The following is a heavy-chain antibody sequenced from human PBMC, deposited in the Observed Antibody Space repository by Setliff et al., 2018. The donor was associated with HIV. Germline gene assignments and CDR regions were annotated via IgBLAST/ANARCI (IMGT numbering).Heavy chain of an antibody. V-gene: IGHV4-39*07. CDR2: IYYSGST. CDR1: GGSISSGSYY. CDR3: ARAPFYYGSGSYQTFDY. D-gene: IGHD3-10*01. J-gene: IGHJ4*02. Sequence: SETLSLTCTVSGGSISSGSYYWGWIRQPPGKGLEWIGSIYYSGSTYYNPPLRSRVTISGDTSKKQFSLKLSSVTAADTAVYYCARAPFYYGSGSYQTFDYWGQGTLVTVSS.